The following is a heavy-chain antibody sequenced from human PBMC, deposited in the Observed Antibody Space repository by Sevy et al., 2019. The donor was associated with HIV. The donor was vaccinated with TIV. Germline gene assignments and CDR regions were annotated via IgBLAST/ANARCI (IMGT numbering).Heavy chain of an antibody. CDR2: IHPSGGST. J-gene: IGHJ6*02. CDR3: AREKVGPTSGGMDV. Sequence: ASVKVSCKASGYTFTSYYVHWVRQAPGQGLNWMGIIHPSGGSTTYAEKFQGSVTVTRDTSTSTVYMELSSLRSEDTAIYYWAREKVGPTSGGMDVWGQGTTVTVSS. CDR1: GYTFTSYY. D-gene: IGHD1-26*01. V-gene: IGHV1-46*01.